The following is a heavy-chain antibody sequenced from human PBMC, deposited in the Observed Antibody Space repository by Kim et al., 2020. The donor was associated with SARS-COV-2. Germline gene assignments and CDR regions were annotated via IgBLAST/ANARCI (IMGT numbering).Heavy chain of an antibody. J-gene: IGHJ4*02. CDR2: INAGNGNT. V-gene: IGHV1-3*01. CDR1: RYTFTTYP. CDR3: ARGYCSTTSCYYFDY. Sequence: ASVKVSCKTSRYTFTTYPMHWVRQAPGQRLEWMGWINAGNGNTEYSQNFQGRVTIARDTSASTAYMELSSLRSEDTAVYYCARGYCSTTSCYYFDYWDQGTLVTVSS. D-gene: IGHD2-2*01.